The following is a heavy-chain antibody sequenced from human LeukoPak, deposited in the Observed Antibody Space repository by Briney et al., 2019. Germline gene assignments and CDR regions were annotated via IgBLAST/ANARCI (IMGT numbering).Heavy chain of an antibody. Sequence: GGSLRLSCAASGFTFTTYWMTWVRQAPGKGLEWVANIKQDGSDKYYVDSVKGRFTISRDNARKSVYLQMNSLRAEDTAVYYCARGGSHYAFDIWGQGTMVTVSS. J-gene: IGHJ3*02. CDR3: ARGGSHYAFDI. CDR1: GFTFTTYW. V-gene: IGHV3-7*01. CDR2: IKQDGSDK.